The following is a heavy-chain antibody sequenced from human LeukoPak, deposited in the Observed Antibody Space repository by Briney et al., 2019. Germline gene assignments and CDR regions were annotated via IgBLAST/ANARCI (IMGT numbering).Heavy chain of an antibody. CDR1: GFTFSSYA. J-gene: IGHJ4*02. D-gene: IGHD3-10*01. V-gene: IGHV3-23*01. CDR2: ISDSGGST. CDR3: AKGFFGSGSFPHNFDY. Sequence: PGGSLRLSCAASGFTFSSYAMYWVRQAPGMGLEWVSIISDSGGSTQYADSVKGRFTISRDNSKNTLYLQMNSLRTEDTAVYYCAKGFFGSGSFPHNFDYWGQGTLVTVSS.